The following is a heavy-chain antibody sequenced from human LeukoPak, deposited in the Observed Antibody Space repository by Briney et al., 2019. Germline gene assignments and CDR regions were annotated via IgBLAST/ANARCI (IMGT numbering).Heavy chain of an antibody. J-gene: IGHJ4*02. CDR3: APSPPQLGFNY. CDR2: ITGSGAST. Sequence: GGSLGLSCAASGFSFSSYAMIWVRQAPGKGLEWVSAITGSGASTYYVDAVKGRFTISRDNSKNTLYLQMNSLRAEDTAVYYCAPSPPQLGFNYWGQGTLVTVSS. V-gene: IGHV3-23*01. CDR1: GFSFSSYA. D-gene: IGHD7-27*01.